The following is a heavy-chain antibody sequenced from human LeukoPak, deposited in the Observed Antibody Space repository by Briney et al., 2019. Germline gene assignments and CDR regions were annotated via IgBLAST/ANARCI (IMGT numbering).Heavy chain of an antibody. J-gene: IGHJ3*02. D-gene: IGHD3-16*01. CDR2: ISHDGIA. CDR1: GGSISSGDYY. V-gene: IGHV4-30-4*08. Sequence: PSQTLSLTCTVSGGSISSGDYYWSWIRQPPGKGLEWIGYISHDGIADYNPSLKSRVTISMDRSKNRFSLKLSSVTAADTAVYYCASIQGPFTWADAFDIWGQGTMVTVSS. CDR3: ASIQGPFTWADAFDI.